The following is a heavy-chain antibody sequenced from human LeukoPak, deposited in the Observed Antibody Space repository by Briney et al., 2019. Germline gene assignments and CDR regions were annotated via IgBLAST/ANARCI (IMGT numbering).Heavy chain of an antibody. CDR1: GYTFTSYG. V-gene: IGHV1-18*01. J-gene: IGHJ3*02. D-gene: IGHD5-24*01. CDR3: ARGPFNWAFDI. Sequence: ASVKVSCKASGYTFTSYGISWVRQAPGQGLEWMGWISAYNGNTNYAQKFQGRVTITRNTSISTAYMELSSLRSEDTAVYYCARGPFNWAFDIWGQGTMVTVSS. CDR2: ISAYNGNT.